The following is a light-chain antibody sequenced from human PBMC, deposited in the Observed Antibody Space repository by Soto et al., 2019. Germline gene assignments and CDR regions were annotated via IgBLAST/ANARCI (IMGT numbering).Light chain of an antibody. Sequence: EIAMTQSPASLSVSPGERATLSCRASQSVSTNLAWYQQKPGQAPRLLMYGASTRAIGIPARFTGGGSGTEFTLTISSLQPEDLTIYYCQQYVNWPITFGQGTRLEIK. J-gene: IGKJ5*01. CDR3: QQYVNWPIT. CDR2: GAS. CDR1: QSVSTN. V-gene: IGKV3-15*01.